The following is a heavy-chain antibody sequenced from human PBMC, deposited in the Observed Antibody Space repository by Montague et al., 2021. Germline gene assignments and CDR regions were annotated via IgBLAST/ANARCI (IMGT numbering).Heavy chain of an antibody. D-gene: IGHD2-21*02. Sequence: SETLSLTCTVYGRSFSGYYWSWICQSPGKGLEWIGEINHSGSTNYNPSLKSRVTISVDTSKNQFSLKLSPVTAADTAVYYCARRGVVTGWFDPWGQGTLVTVSS. CDR1: GRSFSGYY. J-gene: IGHJ5*02. V-gene: IGHV4-34*01. CDR3: ARRGVVTGWFDP. CDR2: INHSGST.